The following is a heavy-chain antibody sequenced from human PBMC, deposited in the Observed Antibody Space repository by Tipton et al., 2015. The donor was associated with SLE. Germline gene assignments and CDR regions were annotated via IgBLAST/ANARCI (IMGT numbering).Heavy chain of an antibody. CDR2: IKQDGSEK. V-gene: IGHV3-7*03. CDR3: ARADSSSWTGGPFDY. D-gene: IGHD6-13*01. J-gene: IGHJ4*02. Sequence: SLRLSCAASGFTFSSYWMSWVRQAPGKGLEWVANIKQDGSEKYYVDSVKGRFTISRDNAKNTLYLQMNSLRAEDTAVYYCARADSSSWTGGPFDYWGQGTLVTVSS. CDR1: GFTFSSYW.